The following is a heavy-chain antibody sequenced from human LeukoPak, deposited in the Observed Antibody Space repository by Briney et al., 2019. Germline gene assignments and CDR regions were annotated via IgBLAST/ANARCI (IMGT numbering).Heavy chain of an antibody. J-gene: IGHJ4*02. V-gene: IGHV3-23*01. Sequence: GGSLRLSCAASGFTFSSYDMSWVRQAPGKGLEWVSAVSGSGGNTFYADSVKGRFTISRDNSKNTLYLQMNSLRAEDTAVYYCAKDLGITTPNFDYWGQGTLVTVSS. CDR3: AKDLGITTPNFDY. D-gene: IGHD3-10*01. CDR2: VSGSGGNT. CDR1: GFTFSSYD.